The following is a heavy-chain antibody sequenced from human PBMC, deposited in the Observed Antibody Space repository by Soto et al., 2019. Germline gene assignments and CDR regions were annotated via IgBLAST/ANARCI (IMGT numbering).Heavy chain of an antibody. J-gene: IGHJ4*02. CDR1: GFTFSSYW. D-gene: IGHD2-8*01. Sequence: GGSLRLSCAASGFTFSSYWMHWVRQAPGKGLVWVSRINSDGSSTSYADSVKGRFTISRDNAKNTLYLQMNSLRAEDTAVYYYERENGTNGVCPAFDYWGQGTLVTVSS. CDR3: ERENGTNGVCPAFDY. V-gene: IGHV3-74*01. CDR2: INSDGSST.